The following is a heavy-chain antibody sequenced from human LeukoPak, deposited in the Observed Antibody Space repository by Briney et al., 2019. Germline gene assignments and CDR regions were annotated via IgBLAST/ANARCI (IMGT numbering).Heavy chain of an antibody. CDR2: ISYDGSNK. CDR1: GFTFSSYG. J-gene: IGHJ2*01. V-gene: IGHV3-30*18. CDR3: AKAPRDLTGWYFDL. Sequence: PGGSLRLSCAASGFTFSSYGMHWVRQAPGKGLEWVAVISYDGSNKYYADSVKGRFTISRDNSKNTLYLQMNSLRAEDTAVYYCAKAPRDLTGWYFDLWGCGTLVTVSS.